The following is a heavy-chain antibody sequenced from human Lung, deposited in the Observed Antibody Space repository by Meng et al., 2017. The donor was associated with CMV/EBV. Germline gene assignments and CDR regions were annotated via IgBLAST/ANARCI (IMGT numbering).Heavy chain of an antibody. D-gene: IGHD4-11*01. V-gene: IGHV1-2*02. J-gene: IGHJ4*02. CDR2: INTKRGGP. CDR3: ARGPTVTRFDY. Sequence: ASXXVSXKGSGYSFTGGYYMHWVRQAPGQGLEWMGWINTKRGGPNYGEKFQGRVIMTRDTSISTVYMEVSRLRPDDTAVYYCARGPTVTRFDYWGQGTVVTVSS. CDR1: GYSFTGGYY.